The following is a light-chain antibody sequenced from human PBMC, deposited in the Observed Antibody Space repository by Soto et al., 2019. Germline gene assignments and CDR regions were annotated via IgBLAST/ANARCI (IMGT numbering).Light chain of an antibody. CDR1: QSIGGNF. CDR3: QQYHQWPRT. Sequence: EIVLTQSPGTLSLSPGEGATLSCRASQSIGGNFLAWYQQRRGQAPRLLIHGASNRATGIPDRFSGSGSGTDFTLTITRLEPEDFAVYYCQQYHQWPRTFGRGTKVENK. V-gene: IGKV3-20*01. J-gene: IGKJ1*01. CDR2: GAS.